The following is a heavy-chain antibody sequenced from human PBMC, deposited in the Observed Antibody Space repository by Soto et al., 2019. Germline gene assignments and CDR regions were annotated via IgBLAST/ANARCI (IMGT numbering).Heavy chain of an antibody. CDR3: TRDASRDSSARGWFDP. CDR1: GFTFRSFT. Sequence: GGSLRLSCAASGFTFRSFTMNWVRQAPGKGLEWVSTISSNGAYIYYTDALRGRFTISRDNAKNSLHLQMNSLRAEDTAVYYCTRDASRDSSARGWFDPWGPGTLGTVSS. J-gene: IGHJ5*02. V-gene: IGHV3-21*01. D-gene: IGHD6-13*01. CDR2: ISSNGAYI.